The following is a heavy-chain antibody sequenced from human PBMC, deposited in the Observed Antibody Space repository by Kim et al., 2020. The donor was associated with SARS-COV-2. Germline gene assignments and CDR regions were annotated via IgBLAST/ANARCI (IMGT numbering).Heavy chain of an antibody. CDR1: GYTFTSYD. CDR3: ARELTHYYDSSGSFDY. CDR2: MNPNSGNT. D-gene: IGHD3-22*01. V-gene: IGHV1-8*01. J-gene: IGHJ4*02. Sequence: ASVKVSCKASGYTFTSYDINWVRQATGQGLEWMGWMNPNSGNTGYAQKFQGRVTMTRNTSISTAYMELSSLRSEDTAVYYCARELTHYYDSSGSFDYWGQGTLVTVSS.